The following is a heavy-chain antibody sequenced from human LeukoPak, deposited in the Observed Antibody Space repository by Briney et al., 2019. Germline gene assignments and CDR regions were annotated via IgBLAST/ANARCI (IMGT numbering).Heavy chain of an antibody. CDR3: ARTVEGHFDF. V-gene: IGHV3-21*01. Sequence: PGGSLRLSCVASAFTFKTYTLNWVRQTPGKGLEWVSYISTAGNLINYADSVRGRFTISRDNAKNSLYLYMNSLTPEDSAVHYCARTVEGHFDFRGQGTLVTVSS. D-gene: IGHD5-24*01. CDR1: AFTFKTYT. CDR2: ISTAGNLI. J-gene: IGHJ4*02.